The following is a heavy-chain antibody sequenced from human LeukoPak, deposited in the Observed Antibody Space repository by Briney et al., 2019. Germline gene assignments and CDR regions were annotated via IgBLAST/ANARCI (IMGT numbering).Heavy chain of an antibody. CDR1: GFTFSSYS. CDR3: ARAYSSSWYLGY. Sequence: GGSLRLSCAASGFTFSSYSMNWVRQAPGKGLEWVSSISSSSYIYYADSVKGRFTISRDNAKNSLYLQMNSLRAEDTAVYYCARAYSSSWYLGYWGQGTLVTVSS. J-gene: IGHJ4*02. CDR2: ISSSSYI. D-gene: IGHD6-13*01. V-gene: IGHV3-21*01.